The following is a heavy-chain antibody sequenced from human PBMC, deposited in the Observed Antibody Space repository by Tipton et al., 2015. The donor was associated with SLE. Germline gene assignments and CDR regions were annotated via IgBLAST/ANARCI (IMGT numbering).Heavy chain of an antibody. J-gene: IGHJ5*02. D-gene: IGHD3/OR15-3a*01. V-gene: IGHV4-61*02. CDR2: INTSGTT. CDR1: GGSVSSGFYY. Sequence: TLSLTCSVSGGSVSSGFYYWSWIRQPAGKGLEWIGRINTSGTTNYNPSLKSRVTISLDTSRNHFSLRLSSVTAADTAVYYCARERTGFGWLDPWGQGTLVTVSS. CDR3: ARERTGFGWLDP.